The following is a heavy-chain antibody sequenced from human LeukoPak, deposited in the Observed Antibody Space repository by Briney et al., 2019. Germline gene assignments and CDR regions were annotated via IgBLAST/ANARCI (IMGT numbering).Heavy chain of an antibody. CDR2: ISDNGGST. V-gene: IGHV3-64*01. Sequence: GGSLRLSCAGSGFTFITYGMSWVRQAPGKGLEYVSTISDNGGSTFYANSVKGRFTISRDNSKNTLYLQMGSLRPEDMAVYYCARALIAARPDSLFDYWGQGTLVTVSS. J-gene: IGHJ4*02. CDR1: GFTFITYG. CDR3: ARALIAARPDSLFDY. D-gene: IGHD6-13*01.